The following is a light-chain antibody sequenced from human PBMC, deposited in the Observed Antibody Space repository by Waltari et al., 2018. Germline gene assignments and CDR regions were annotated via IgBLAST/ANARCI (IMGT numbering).Light chain of an antibody. CDR2: GAS. CDR3: QHYVRLPVT. J-gene: IGKJ1*01. V-gene: IGKV3-20*01. Sequence: EIVLTQSPGTLSLSPGERATLSCWASHSVGRSLAWYQQKRGQAPRLLIYGASTRASGIPDRFSGSGSGTDFSLTISRLEPEDFAVYYCQHYVRLPVTFGQGTKVEIK. CDR1: HSVGRS.